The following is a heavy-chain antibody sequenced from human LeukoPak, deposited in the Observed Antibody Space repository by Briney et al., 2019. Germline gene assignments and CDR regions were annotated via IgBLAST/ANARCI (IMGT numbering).Heavy chain of an antibody. D-gene: IGHD6-19*01. V-gene: IGHV3-23*01. CDR1: GFTFSSYA. J-gene: IGHJ4*02. CDR2: ISGSVGTT. CDR3: AKNYSQWLALDY. Sequence: GGSLSLSCAASGFTFSSYATGWVPHAPGKRLESATVISGSVGTTYYAHPVKGRFTISRDNSKNTLYLQMNSLRAEDTAVSYCAKNYSQWLALDYWGQGTLVTVSS.